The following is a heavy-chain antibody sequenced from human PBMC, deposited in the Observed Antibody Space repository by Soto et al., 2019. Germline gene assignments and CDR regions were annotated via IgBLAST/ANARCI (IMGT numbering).Heavy chain of an antibody. J-gene: IGHJ4*02. V-gene: IGHV3-48*03. D-gene: IGHD6-6*01. Sequence: GGSLRLSCAASGFTFSTFEMNWVRQAPGKGLEWVSKIGSSGSTIWYADSVKGRFTISRDNAKNSLYLQMDSLRGDDTAVYYCAGATYTSSYHFDSWGQGTLVTVSS. CDR2: IGSSGSTI. CDR1: GFTFSTFE. CDR3: AGATYTSSYHFDS.